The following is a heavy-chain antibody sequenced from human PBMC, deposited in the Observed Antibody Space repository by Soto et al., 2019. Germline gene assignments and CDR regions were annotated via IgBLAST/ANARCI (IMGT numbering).Heavy chain of an antibody. Sequence: SETLSLTCTISGGSISSGKWWSWVRQPPGEGLEWIGEIFHTGNTDYKPSLKSRVSILVDRSKNQFSLNLDSVTAADTAVYYCARNLFDSRGYPPEVWGQGILVTVSS. D-gene: IGHD3-22*01. CDR3: ARNLFDSRGYPPEV. J-gene: IGHJ4*02. CDR2: IFHTGNT. CDR1: GGSISSGKW. V-gene: IGHV4-4*02.